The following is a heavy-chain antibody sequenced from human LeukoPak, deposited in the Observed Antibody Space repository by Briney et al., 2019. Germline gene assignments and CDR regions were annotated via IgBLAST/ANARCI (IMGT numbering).Heavy chain of an antibody. CDR3: AKGYNDYFDY. CDR2: VRYDGYNK. Sequence: PGGSLRLSCAASGFNFRSYGIHWVRQAPGRGLEWVAFVRYDGYNKYYGDFVKGRFTISRDNSKNTLYLQMDSLRAKDTAVYYCAKGYNDYFDYWGQGTLVTVSS. J-gene: IGHJ4*02. D-gene: IGHD5-24*01. V-gene: IGHV3-30*02. CDR1: GFNFRSYG.